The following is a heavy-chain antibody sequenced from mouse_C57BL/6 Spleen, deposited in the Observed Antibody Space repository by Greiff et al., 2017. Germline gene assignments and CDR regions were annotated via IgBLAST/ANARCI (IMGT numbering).Heavy chain of an antibody. V-gene: IGHV1-42*01. CDR1: GYSFTGYY. J-gene: IGHJ1*03. D-gene: IGHD2-12*01. Sequence: VQLKQSGPELVKPGASVKISCKASGYSFTGYYMNWVKQSPEKSLEWIGEINPSTGGTTYNQKFKAKATVTVDKSSSTAYMQLKSLTSEDSAVYCCARRGYRVYWYFEVWGTGTTVTVSS. CDR3: ARRGYRVYWYFEV. CDR2: INPSTGGT.